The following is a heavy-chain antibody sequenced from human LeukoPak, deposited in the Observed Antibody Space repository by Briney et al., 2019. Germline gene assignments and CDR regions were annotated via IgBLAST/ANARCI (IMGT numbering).Heavy chain of an antibody. V-gene: IGHV3-23*01. Sequence: PGGSLRLSCVASDFTFPNYAMTWVRLAPGKGLDWVPSIGGSGSNTNYADSVRGRFTVSRDNSKNTLYLQMNSLRAEDTAVYYCGRDPNGDYVGAFEFWGQGTLVSVSS. D-gene: IGHD4-17*01. J-gene: IGHJ3*01. CDR2: IGGSGSNT. CDR1: DFTFPNYA. CDR3: GRDPNGDYVGAFEF.